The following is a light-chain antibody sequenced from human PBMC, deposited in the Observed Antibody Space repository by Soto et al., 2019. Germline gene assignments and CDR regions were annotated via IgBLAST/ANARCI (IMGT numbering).Light chain of an antibody. CDR1: TSNNGSSS. Sequence: QSVLRQPPSASGTPGQSVTISCSGSTSNNGSSSVYWYQQLPGTAPKAFIYENNRRPSGVPDRFSGSKSGTSASLAISGLRSEDEADYYCATWDDSLSGPVFGGGTKVTVL. J-gene: IGLJ2*01. V-gene: IGLV1-47*01. CDR2: ENN. CDR3: ATWDDSLSGPV.